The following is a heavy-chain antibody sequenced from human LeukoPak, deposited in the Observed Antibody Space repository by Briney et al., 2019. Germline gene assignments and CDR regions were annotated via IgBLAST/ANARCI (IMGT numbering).Heavy chain of an antibody. J-gene: IGHJ4*02. V-gene: IGHV3-64*01. CDR3: ARGDSGSHLDY. Sequence: GGSLRLSFVASGFTFSSYAMHWVRQAPGKGLEYASAISNNGGSTYYANSVKGRFTISRDNSKNTLSLQMGSLRAEDKAVYYCARGDSGSHLDYWGQGSLVTVSS. CDR2: ISNNGGST. D-gene: IGHD1-26*01. CDR1: GFTFSSYA.